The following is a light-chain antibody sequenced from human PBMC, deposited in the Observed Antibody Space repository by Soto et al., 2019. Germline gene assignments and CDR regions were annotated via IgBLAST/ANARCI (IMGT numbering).Light chain of an antibody. J-gene: IGKJ5*01. CDR2: KAS. CDR3: QQYNSYPIT. CDR1: QSINSW. Sequence: DIQMTQSPSTLSASVGDRVTITCRASQSINSWLAWYQQKPGKAPKLLIYKASSLESGVPSRFSGSGSGTEFTLTISSPQPDDFATYYCQQYNSYPITFGQGTRLEIK. V-gene: IGKV1-5*03.